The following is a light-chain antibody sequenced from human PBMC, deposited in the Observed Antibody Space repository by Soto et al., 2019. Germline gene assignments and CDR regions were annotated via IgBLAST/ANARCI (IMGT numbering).Light chain of an antibody. CDR3: GTWDTSLSAGV. Sequence: QSALTQPASVSGSPGQSITISCTGTSSDVGGYNYVSWYQHLPGAAPRLLICDDNKRPSGIPDRFSGSKYGTSATLDITGLQTGDEADYYCGTWDTSLSAGVFGGGTKVTVL. V-gene: IGLV1-51*01. CDR1: SSDVGGYNY. CDR2: DDN. J-gene: IGLJ3*02.